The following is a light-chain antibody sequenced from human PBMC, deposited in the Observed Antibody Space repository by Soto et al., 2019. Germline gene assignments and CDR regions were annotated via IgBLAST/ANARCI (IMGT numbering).Light chain of an antibody. CDR2: GAS. V-gene: IGKV3-15*01. Sequence: EIVMTQSPATLSVSPGERATLSCRASQSVGSNLAWYQQKPGQAPRLLIYGASTRAPGIPARFSGTGSGTEFTLTISSLQSEDFAVYSCQQYNSWPPITFGQGTRLEIK. J-gene: IGKJ5*01. CDR3: QQYNSWPPIT. CDR1: QSVGSN.